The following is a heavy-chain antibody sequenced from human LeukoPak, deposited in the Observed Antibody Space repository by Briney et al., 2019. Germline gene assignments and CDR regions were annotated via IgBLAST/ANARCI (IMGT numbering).Heavy chain of an antibody. CDR1: GFTFSSYA. J-gene: IGHJ5*02. V-gene: IGHV3-23*01. CDR3: AKDKQWLVPGNWFDP. D-gene: IGHD6-19*01. CDR2: ISGSGGST. Sequence: GGSLRLSCAASGFTFSSYAMNWVRRAPGKGLEWVSAISGSGGSTYYADSVKGRFTISRDNSKNTLYLQINILRGEDTAKYHCAKDKQWLVPGNWFDPWGQGTLVTVSS.